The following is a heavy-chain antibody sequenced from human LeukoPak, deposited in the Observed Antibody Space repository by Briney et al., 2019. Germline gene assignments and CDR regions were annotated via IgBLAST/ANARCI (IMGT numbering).Heavy chain of an antibody. CDR2: ISGSGGST. CDR3: AKVMNGDCSSTSCHLSAFDI. J-gene: IGHJ3*02. V-gene: IGHV3-23*01. Sequence: GGSLRLSCAASGFTFSSYGMSWVRQAPGKGLEWVSAISGSGGSTYYAVSVKGRFTISRDNSKNTLDLKMNSLRDEDTAVYYCAKVMNGDCSSTSCHLSAFDIWGQGTMVTVSS. D-gene: IGHD2-2*01. CDR1: GFTFSSYG.